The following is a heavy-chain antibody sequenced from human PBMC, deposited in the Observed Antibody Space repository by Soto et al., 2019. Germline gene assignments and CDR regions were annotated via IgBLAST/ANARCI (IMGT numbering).Heavy chain of an antibody. CDR2: IYNSGST. CDR3: ARARITMVREVIKYNMDV. Sequence: LSLTCTVSGGSISSYYWSWIRRPPGKGLEWIGYIYNSGSTHSNPSLQSRVTISVDTSKNQFSLKLSSVTAADTGIYYCARARITMVREVIKYNMDVWGQGTTVTVS. V-gene: IGHV4-59*01. CDR1: GGSISSYY. D-gene: IGHD3-10*01. J-gene: IGHJ6*02.